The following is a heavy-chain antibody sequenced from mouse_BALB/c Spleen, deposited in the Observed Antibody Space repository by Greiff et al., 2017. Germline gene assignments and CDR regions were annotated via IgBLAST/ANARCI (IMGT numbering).Heavy chain of an antibody. J-gene: IGHJ4*01. CDR2: INPGSGGT. CDR1: GYAFTNYL. D-gene: IGHD2-4*01. CDR3: ARGDYDGGYYAMDY. Sequence: QVQLKQSGAELVRPGTSVKVSCKASGYAFTNYLIEWVKQRPGQGLEWIGVINPGSGGTNYNEKFKGKATLTADKSSSTAYMQLSSLTSDDSAVYFCARGDYDGGYYAMDYWGQGTSVTVSS. V-gene: IGHV1-54*03.